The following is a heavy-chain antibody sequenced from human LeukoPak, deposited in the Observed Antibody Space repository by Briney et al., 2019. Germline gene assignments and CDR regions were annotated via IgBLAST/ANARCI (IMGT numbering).Heavy chain of an antibody. Sequence: GGSLRLSCAAAGFDFNSHSMNWVRQAPGKGLEWVSSISSSSSYIYYADSVKGRFTISRDNAKNSLYLQMNSLRAEDTAVYYCARDPTGGYYFDYWGQGTLVTVSS. V-gene: IGHV3-21*01. CDR2: ISSSSSYI. CDR3: ARDPTGGYYFDY. J-gene: IGHJ4*02. CDR1: GFDFNSHS.